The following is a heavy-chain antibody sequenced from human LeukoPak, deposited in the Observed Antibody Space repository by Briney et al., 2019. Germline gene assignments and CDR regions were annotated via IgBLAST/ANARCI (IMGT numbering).Heavy chain of an antibody. V-gene: IGHV4-59*11. Sequence: SETLSLTCTVSGGSISSHYWSWIRQPPGKGLEWIGYIYYSGSTNYNPSLKSRVTISVDTSKNQFSLKLSSVTAADTAVYYCARVPLNSHGDYRGYYYYMDVWGKGTTVTVSS. CDR2: IYYSGST. CDR1: GGSISSHY. D-gene: IGHD4-17*01. J-gene: IGHJ6*03. CDR3: ARVPLNSHGDYRGYYYYMDV.